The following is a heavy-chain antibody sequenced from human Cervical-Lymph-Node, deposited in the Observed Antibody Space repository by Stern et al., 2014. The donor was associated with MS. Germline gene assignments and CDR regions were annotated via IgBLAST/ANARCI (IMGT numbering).Heavy chain of an antibody. J-gene: IGHJ5*02. CDR2: IGPGDGTT. Sequence: VQLVESGAEVKQPGASVKVSCKTSGYSFTPSDIHWVRQAPGQGLEWMGLIGPGDGTTTYAQTWQGRVSMTRDTSATTAYLELRSLRSEDTAVYYCARSGLGGAVGSWGQGTLVTVSA. V-gene: IGHV1-46*04. D-gene: IGHD3-10*01. CDR3: ARSGLGGAVGS. CDR1: GYSFTPSD.